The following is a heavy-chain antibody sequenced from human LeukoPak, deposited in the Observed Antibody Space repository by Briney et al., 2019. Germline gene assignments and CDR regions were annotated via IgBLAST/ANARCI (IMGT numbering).Heavy chain of an antibody. D-gene: IGHD4-17*01. CDR1: GFTFSSYA. Sequence: GGSLRLSCAASGFTFSSYAMHWVRQAPGKGLEWVAVISYDGSNKYYADSVKGRFTISRDNSKNTLYLQMNSLRAEDTAAYYCARAEGYGDYYFDYWGQGTLVTVSS. CDR3: ARAEGYGDYYFDY. V-gene: IGHV3-30-3*01. CDR2: ISYDGSNK. J-gene: IGHJ4*02.